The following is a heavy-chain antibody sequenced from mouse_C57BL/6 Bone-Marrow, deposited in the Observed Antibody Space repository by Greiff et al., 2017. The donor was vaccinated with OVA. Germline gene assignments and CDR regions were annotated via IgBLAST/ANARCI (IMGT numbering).Heavy chain of an antibody. V-gene: IGHV5-12*01. CDR3: ARQGGIYFDY. Sequence: EVQLVESGGGLVQPGGSLKLSCAASGFTFSDYYMYWVRQAPEKRLEWVAYISNGGGSTYYPDTVKGRFTISRDNAKNTLYLQMSRLKSEDTAMYYCARQGGIYFDYWGQGTTLTVSS. CDR1: GFTFSDYY. J-gene: IGHJ2*01. CDR2: ISNGGGST.